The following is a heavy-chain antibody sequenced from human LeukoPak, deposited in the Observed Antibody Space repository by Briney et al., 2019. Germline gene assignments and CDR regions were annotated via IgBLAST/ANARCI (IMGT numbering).Heavy chain of an antibody. CDR2: INPNSGDT. CDR3: ARDDSYGDTGQFEY. J-gene: IGHJ4*02. Sequence: ASVKVSCKTSGYTFTGYYLHWVRQAPGQGLEWMGWINPNSGDTDYAQKFQGRVTMTRDTSITTAYMEVTRLTSGDTAVYYCARDDSYGDTGQFEYWGQGTLATVSS. V-gene: IGHV1-2*02. D-gene: IGHD4-17*01. CDR1: GYTFTGYY.